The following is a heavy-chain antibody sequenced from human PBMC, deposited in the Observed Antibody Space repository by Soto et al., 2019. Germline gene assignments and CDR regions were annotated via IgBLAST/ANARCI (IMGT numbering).Heavy chain of an antibody. CDR1: GFTFSSYS. D-gene: IGHD2-2*01. Sequence: EVQLVESGGGLVPPGGSLRLSCEASGFTFSSYSMNWVRQAPGKGLEWVSYISSTGSTIYYADSVKGRFTISRDNAKNSLYLQKNSLRDADTAVYYCARDSCTNTICAADYWGQGTLVTVSS. V-gene: IGHV3-48*02. J-gene: IGHJ4*02. CDR2: ISSTGSTI. CDR3: ARDSCTNTICAADY.